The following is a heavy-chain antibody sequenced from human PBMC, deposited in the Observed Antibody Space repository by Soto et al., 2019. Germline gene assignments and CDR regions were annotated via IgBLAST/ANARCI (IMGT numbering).Heavy chain of an antibody. D-gene: IGHD3-22*01. Sequence: GGSLRLSCAASGFTFSGYAMSWVRQAPGKGLEWVSAISGSGGSTYYADSVKGRFTISRDNSKNTLYLQMNSLRAEDTAVYYCAKVVLKYYYDSSGYYDYWGQGTLVTVSS. V-gene: IGHV3-23*01. CDR3: AKVVLKYYYDSSGYYDY. J-gene: IGHJ4*02. CDR2: ISGSGGST. CDR1: GFTFSGYA.